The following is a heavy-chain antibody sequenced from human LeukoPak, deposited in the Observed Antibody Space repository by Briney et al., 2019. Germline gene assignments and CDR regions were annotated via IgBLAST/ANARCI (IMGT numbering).Heavy chain of an antibody. CDR3: ARDPAHGALDY. CDR2: MSPDGSGT. D-gene: IGHD4-17*01. V-gene: IGHV3-7*03. CDR1: GFSFSSHW. Sequence: GGSLRLSCAASGFSFSSHWMSWVRQAPGKRLEWVADMSPDGSGTYYVDSVKGRFTISRDNAKNSLYLQMNSLRAEDTAVYYCARDPAHGALDYWGQGTRVTVSS. J-gene: IGHJ4*02.